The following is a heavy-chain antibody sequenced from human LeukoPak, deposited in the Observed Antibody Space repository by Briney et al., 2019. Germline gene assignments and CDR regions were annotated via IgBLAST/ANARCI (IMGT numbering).Heavy chain of an antibody. CDR1: GFTFSSYS. D-gene: IGHD3-10*01. CDR2: ISSSSSYI. V-gene: IGHV3-21*01. J-gene: IGHJ4*02. Sequence: GGSLRLSCAASGFTFSSYSMNWVRQAPGKGLEWVSSISSSSSYIYYADSVKGRFTISRDNAKNSQYLQMNSLRAEDTAVYYCATERITMVRGVTDVDYWGQGTLVTVSS. CDR3: ATERITMVRGVTDVDY.